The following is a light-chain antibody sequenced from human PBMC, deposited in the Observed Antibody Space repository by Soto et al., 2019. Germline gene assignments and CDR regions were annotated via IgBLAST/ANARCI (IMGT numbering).Light chain of an antibody. J-gene: IGKJ4*01. CDR2: YAS. Sequence: DLQMTQSPSSLSASVGDRVTITCQASQDITNHLSWYQQKPGKAPKLLIYYASNLETGVPSGFSGTGSGTDFTFTISNLQPEDVATYFCQQHHSLPLTFGGGTKVEIK. V-gene: IGKV1-33*01. CDR3: QQHHSLPLT. CDR1: QDITNH.